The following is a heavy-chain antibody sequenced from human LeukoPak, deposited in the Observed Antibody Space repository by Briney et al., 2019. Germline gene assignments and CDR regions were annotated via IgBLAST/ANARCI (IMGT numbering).Heavy chain of an antibody. D-gene: IGHD4-11*01. J-gene: IGHJ5*02. CDR2: IYHSGST. CDR3: ARDRNNNWFDP. CDR1: GGSISSGGYS. V-gene: IGHV4-30-2*01. Sequence: KASETLSLTCAVSGGSISSGGYSWSWIRQPPGKGLEWIGYIYHSGSTYYNPSLKSRVTISVDRSKNQFSLKLSSVTAADTAVYYCARDRNNNWFDPWGQGTLVTVSS.